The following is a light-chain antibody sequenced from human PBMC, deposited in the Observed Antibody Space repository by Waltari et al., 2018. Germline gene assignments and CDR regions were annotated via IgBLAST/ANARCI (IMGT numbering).Light chain of an antibody. CDR3: QTGGHGTWV. CDR2: VNSDGSH. V-gene: IGLV4-69*01. CDR1: SGHSSNV. J-gene: IGLJ3*02. Sequence: QLVLTQSPSASASLGASAKLTCPLSSGHSSNVIAWLQEQPGKGPRYLMKVNSDGSHSKGDEIPDRFSGSSSGAERYLTISSLQSEDEADYYCQTGGHGTWVFGGGTKLTVL.